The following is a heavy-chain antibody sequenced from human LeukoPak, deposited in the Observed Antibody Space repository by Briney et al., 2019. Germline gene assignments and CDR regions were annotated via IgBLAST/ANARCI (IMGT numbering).Heavy chain of an antibody. Sequence: GGSLRLSCAASGFTFSNFEMNWVRQAPGKGLEWVSYIDSSGDTIYYADSVKGRFTMSRDNAKNSLYLQMNSLRAEDTAVYYCNVGLPATMRDFDYWGQGALVTVSS. J-gene: IGHJ4*02. D-gene: IGHD2-2*01. V-gene: IGHV3-48*03. CDR1: GFTFSNFE. CDR2: IDSSGDTI. CDR3: NVGLPATMRDFDY.